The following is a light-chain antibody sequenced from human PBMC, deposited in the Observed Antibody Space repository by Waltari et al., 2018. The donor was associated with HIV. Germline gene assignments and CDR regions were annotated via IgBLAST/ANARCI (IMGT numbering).Light chain of an antibody. J-gene: IGLJ2*01. CDR2: KVT. Sequence: QSALPQPPSASGSPGQPVTIACTGTSSDVGGYNHVSWYQQYPGKAPKLMIYKVTKRPSGVPDRFSGSKSGNTASLTVSGLQAEDEADYYCSSYAGSNNYVVFGGGTRLTVL. V-gene: IGLV2-8*01. CDR3: SSYAGSNNYVV. CDR1: SSDVGGYNH.